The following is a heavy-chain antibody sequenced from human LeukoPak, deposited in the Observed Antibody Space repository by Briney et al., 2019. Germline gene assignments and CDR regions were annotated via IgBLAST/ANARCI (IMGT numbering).Heavy chain of an antibody. CDR3: VKDGSGSYYTYYFDY. CDR1: GFTFSRYA. V-gene: IGHV3-64D*06. CDR2: ISSNGGST. J-gene: IGHJ4*02. D-gene: IGHD3-10*01. Sequence: GGSLRLTCSASGFTFSRYAMHWVRQAPGKGLEYVSAISSNGGSTYYADSVKGRFTISRDNSKNTLYLQMSSLRAEDTAVYYCVKDGSGSYYTYYFDYWGQGTLVTVSS.